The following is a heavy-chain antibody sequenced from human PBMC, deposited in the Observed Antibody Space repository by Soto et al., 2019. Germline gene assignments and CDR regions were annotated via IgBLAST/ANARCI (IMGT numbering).Heavy chain of an antibody. V-gene: IGHV3-74*01. CDR3: AKTPISYCSSTSCYRYFDY. CDR2: INRDGSST. J-gene: IGHJ4*02. Sequence: QPGGSLRLSCAASGFSFSSHWMHWIRQAPEKGLVWVSHINRDGSSTAYADSVKGRFTISRDNAKNTLYLQMDSLRADDTAVYYCAKTPISYCSSTSCYRYFDYWGRGTLVTVS. D-gene: IGHD2-2*01. CDR1: GFSFSSHW.